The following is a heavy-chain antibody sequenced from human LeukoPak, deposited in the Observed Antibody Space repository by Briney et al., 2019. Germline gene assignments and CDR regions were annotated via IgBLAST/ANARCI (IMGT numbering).Heavy chain of an antibody. CDR1: GFTFSSYS. CDR2: ISSSSSYI. CDR3: ARGLSRIAARDDY. J-gene: IGHJ4*02. Sequence: GGSLRLSCAASGFTFSSYSMNWVRPAPGKGLEWVSSISSSSSYIYYADSVKGRFTISRDNAKNSLYLQMNSLRAEDTAVYYCARGLSRIAARDDYWGQGTLVTVSS. V-gene: IGHV3-21*01. D-gene: IGHD6-6*01.